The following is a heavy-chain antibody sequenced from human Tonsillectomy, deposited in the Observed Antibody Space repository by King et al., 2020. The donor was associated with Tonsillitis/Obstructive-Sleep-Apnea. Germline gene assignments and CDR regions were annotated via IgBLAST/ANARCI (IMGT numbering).Heavy chain of an antibody. CDR3: ASYKPDSSGYFDY. J-gene: IGHJ4*02. D-gene: IGHD3-22*01. CDR2: IYYSGST. Sequence: VQLQESGPGLVKPSETLSLTCTVSGGSISSYYWSWIRQPPGKGLEWIGYIYYSGSTNYNPSLKSRVTISVDTSKNQFSLKLSSVTAADTAVYYCASYKPDSSGYFDYWGQGTLVTVSS. CDR1: GGSISSYY. V-gene: IGHV4-59*08.